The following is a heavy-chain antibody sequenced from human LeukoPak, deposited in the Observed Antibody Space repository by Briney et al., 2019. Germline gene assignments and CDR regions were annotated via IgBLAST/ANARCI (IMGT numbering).Heavy chain of an antibody. CDR3: ARAGWGFPTPLDY. V-gene: IGHV4-59*12. CDR1: GGSISSYY. Sequence: SETLSLTCTVSGGSISSYYRSWIRQPPGKGLEWIGYIYYSGSTNYNPSLKSRVTISVDTSKNQFSLKLSSVTAADTAVYYCARAGWGFPTPLDYWGQGTLVTVSS. CDR2: IYYSGST. D-gene: IGHD7-27*01. J-gene: IGHJ4*02.